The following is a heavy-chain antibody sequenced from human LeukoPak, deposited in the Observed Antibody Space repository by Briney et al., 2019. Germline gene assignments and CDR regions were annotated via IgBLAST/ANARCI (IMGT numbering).Heavy chain of an antibody. J-gene: IGHJ4*01. V-gene: IGHV3-64D*06. CDR1: GFTFSTFA. CDR2: ISSNGGST. CDR3: ARGPTRHYFDY. Sequence: PGGSLRLSCSASGFTFSTFAMHWVRQAPGKGLEYVSAISSNGGSTYYADSVKGRFTISRDNSKNTLYLQMSSLRAEDTAVYYCARGPTRHYFDYWGHGTLVTVSS.